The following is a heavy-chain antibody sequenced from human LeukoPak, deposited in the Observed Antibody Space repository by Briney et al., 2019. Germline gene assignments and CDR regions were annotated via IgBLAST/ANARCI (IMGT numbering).Heavy chain of an antibody. CDR3: AREPDSSFLGYFDY. V-gene: IGHV3-21*01. Sequence: GGSLRLSCAASGFTFSGYSMNWVRQAPGKGLEWVSSISSSSSYIYYADSVKGRFTISRDNAKNSLYLQMNSLRAEDTAVYYCAREPDSSFLGYFDYWGQGTLVTVSS. CDR2: ISSSSSYI. CDR1: GFTFSGYS. J-gene: IGHJ4*02. D-gene: IGHD6-19*01.